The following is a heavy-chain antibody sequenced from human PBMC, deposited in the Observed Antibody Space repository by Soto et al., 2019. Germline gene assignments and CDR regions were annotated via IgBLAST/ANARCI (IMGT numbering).Heavy chain of an antibody. V-gene: IGHV1-3*01. D-gene: IGHD2-2*02. CDR2: INAGNGNT. CDR1: GYTFTSYA. J-gene: IGHJ1*01. Sequence: ASVKVSCKASGYTFTSYAIHWVRQAPGQRLEWMGWINAGNGNTKYSQKFQGRVTITRETSASTAYMELSSLRSEDTAVYYCARDHSVGNTRAKYFQHWGQGSLVTLSS. CDR3: ARDHSVGNTRAKYFQH.